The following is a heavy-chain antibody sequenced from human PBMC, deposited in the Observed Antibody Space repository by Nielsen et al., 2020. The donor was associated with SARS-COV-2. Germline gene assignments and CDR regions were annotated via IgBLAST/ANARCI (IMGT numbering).Heavy chain of an antibody. CDR1: GYTFTSYY. V-gene: IGHV1-46*01. CDR3: ARGLDPVTGTKLFDY. J-gene: IGHJ4*02. Sequence: ASVKVSCKASGYTFTSYYMHWVRQAPGQGLEWMGIINPSGGSTSYAQKFQGRVTMTRDTSTSTVYMELSSLRSGDTAVYYCARGLDPVTGTKLFDYWGQGTLVTVSS. D-gene: IGHD6-19*01. CDR2: INPSGGST.